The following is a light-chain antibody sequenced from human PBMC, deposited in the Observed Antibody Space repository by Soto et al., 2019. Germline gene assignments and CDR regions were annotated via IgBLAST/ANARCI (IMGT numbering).Light chain of an antibody. J-gene: IGKJ5*01. Sequence: GDRVTITCRASQGISGYLAWYQQKPGKVPKLLIYSTSTLQSGVPSRFSGSASGTEFTLTISSLQPDDFATYYCQQYNSYPQTFGQGTRLEIK. CDR2: STS. CDR1: QGISGY. V-gene: IGKV1-9*01. CDR3: QQYNSYPQT.